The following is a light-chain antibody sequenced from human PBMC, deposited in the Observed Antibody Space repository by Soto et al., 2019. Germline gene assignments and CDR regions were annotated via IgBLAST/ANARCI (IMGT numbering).Light chain of an antibody. J-gene: IGLJ3*02. V-gene: IGLV1-44*01. CDR1: SSNIGSNT. CDR3: AAWDDSLNGPL. CDR2: SNN. Sequence: VLTQPPSASGTPGQRVTISCSGSSSNIGSNTVNWYQQLPGTAPTLLIYSNNQRPSGVPDRFSGSKSGTSASLAVNGLQSGDEADYYCAAWDDSLNGPLFGGGTKVTVL.